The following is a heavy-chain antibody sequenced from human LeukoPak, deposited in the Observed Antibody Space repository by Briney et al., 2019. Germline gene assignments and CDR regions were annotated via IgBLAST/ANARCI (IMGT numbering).Heavy chain of an antibody. CDR2: IYSGGST. J-gene: IGHJ6*02. CDR3: ARIRLYAMDV. Sequence: GGSLRLSCAASGFTVSSNYMSWVRQAPGKGLEWVSVIYSGGSTYYADSVKGRFTISRDNAKNSLYLQMNSLRDEDTAVYYCARIRLYAMDVWGQGTTVTVSS. CDR1: GFTVSSNY. V-gene: IGHV3-66*01.